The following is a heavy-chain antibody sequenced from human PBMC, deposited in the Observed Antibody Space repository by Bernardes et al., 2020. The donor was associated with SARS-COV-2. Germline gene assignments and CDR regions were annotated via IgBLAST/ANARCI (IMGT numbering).Heavy chain of an antibody. V-gene: IGHV4-39*01. J-gene: IGHJ6*02. Sequence: SETLSLTCTVSGGSISSSTYYWGWIRQRTGKGLEWIGSNYYRGNTNYSPSRKSRVTISTDTSKNQFSLKLSSVTAADTAVYDCARVAAGYYYQYGMDVWGQGTTVTVAS. CDR2: NYYRGNT. CDR1: GGSISSSTYY. CDR3: ARVAAGYYYQYGMDV. D-gene: IGHD6-19*01.